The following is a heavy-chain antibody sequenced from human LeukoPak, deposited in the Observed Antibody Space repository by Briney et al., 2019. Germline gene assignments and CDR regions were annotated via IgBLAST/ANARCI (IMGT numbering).Heavy chain of an antibody. CDR2: ISSSGSTI. D-gene: IGHD3-22*01. V-gene: IGHV3-11*04. Sequence: PGGSLRLSCAASGFTFSDYYMSWIRQAPGKGLEWVSYISSSGSTIYYADSVKGRFTISRDNAKNSLYLQMNSLRAEDTAVYYCAKEPYYYDSSGYYYPGAFDIWGQGTMVTVSS. J-gene: IGHJ3*02. CDR1: GFTFSDYY. CDR3: AKEPYYYDSSGYYYPGAFDI.